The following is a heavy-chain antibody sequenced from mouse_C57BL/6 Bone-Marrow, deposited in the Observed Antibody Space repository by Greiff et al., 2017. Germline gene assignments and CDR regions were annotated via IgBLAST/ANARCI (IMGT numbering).Heavy chain of an antibody. J-gene: IGHJ3*01. CDR1: GYTFTSYG. CDR2: LYPRSGNT. D-gene: IGHD2-2*01. Sequence: VKLMESGAELARPGASVKLSCKASGYTFTSYGISWVKQRTGQGLEWIGELYPRSGNTYYNEKFKGQATLTADKSSSTAYMELRSLTSEDSAVYFCARGGGVMVTTSFAYWGQGTLVTVSA. V-gene: IGHV1-81*01. CDR3: ARGGGVMVTTSFAY.